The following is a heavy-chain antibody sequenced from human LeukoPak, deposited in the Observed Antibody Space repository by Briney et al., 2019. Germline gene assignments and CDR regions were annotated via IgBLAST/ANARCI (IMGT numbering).Heavy chain of an antibody. D-gene: IGHD2-2*01. Sequence: ASVKVSCKVSGGTFSSYAISWVRQAPGQGLEWMGGIIPIFGTANYAQKLQGRVRITTDESTSTAYMELSSLRAEDTAVYYCTKDLILPSYQPFDYWGPGTLVTVSS. V-gene: IGHV1-69*05. CDR3: TKDLILPSYQPFDY. CDR1: GGTFSSYA. CDR2: IIPIFGTA. J-gene: IGHJ4*02.